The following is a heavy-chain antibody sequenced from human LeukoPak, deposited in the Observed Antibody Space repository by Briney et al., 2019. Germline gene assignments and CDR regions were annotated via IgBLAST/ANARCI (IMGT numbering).Heavy chain of an antibody. CDR3: ARDNWYYDFWSGYYTDFENNWFDP. D-gene: IGHD3-3*01. J-gene: IGHJ5*02. CDR1: GYTFTSYG. Sequence: GASVKVSCKASGYTFTSYGISWVRQAPGQGLEWMGWISAYNGNTNYAQKLQGRVTMTTDTSTSTAYMELRSLRSDDTAVYYCARDNWYYDFWSGYYTDFENNWFDPWGQGTLVTVSS. V-gene: IGHV1-18*01. CDR2: ISAYNGNT.